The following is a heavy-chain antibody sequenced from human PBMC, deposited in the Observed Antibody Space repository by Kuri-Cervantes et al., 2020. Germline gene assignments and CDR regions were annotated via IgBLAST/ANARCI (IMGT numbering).Heavy chain of an antibody. D-gene: IGHD4-17*01. CDR3: VSGTGPTTGTTLFDC. CDR1: GFTFSRYA. V-gene: IGHV3-30-3*01. CDR2: ISYDGTNK. J-gene: IGHJ4*02. Sequence: GESLKISCAASGFTFSRYAMHWVRQAPGKGLEWVAVISYDGTNKYYAESVKGRLTISRDNSKNTLYLQMNSLRPENTAVYYCVSGTGPTTGTTLFDCWGQGTLVTVSS.